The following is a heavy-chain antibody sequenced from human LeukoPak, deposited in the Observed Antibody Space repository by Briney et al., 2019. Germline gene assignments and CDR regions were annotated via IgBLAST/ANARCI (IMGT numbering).Heavy chain of an antibody. D-gene: IGHD6-13*01. V-gene: IGHV3-74*01. CDR3: ASASSHRIAAGGDY. J-gene: IGHJ4*02. Sequence: PGGSLRLSCAASGFTFSNYWMHWVRQAPGMGLVWVSRINSDGGSRNYADSVKGRFTISRDNAKNTLFLQMSSLRAEDTAVYYCASASSHRIAAGGDYWGQGILVAVSS. CDR2: INSDGGSR. CDR1: GFTFSNYW.